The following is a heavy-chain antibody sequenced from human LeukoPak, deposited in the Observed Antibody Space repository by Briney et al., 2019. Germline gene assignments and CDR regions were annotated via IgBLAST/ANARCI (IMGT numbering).Heavy chain of an antibody. J-gene: IGHJ4*02. V-gene: IGHV3-30-3*01. CDR1: GFTFSSYA. Sequence: PGRSLRLSCAASGFTFSSYAMHWVRQAPGKGLEWVAVISYDGSNKYYADSVKGRFTISRDNSKNTLYLQMNSLRAEDTAVYYCARDPNYYDSSDPFDYWGQGTLVTVSS. CDR3: ARDPNYYDSSDPFDY. D-gene: IGHD3-22*01. CDR2: ISYDGSNK.